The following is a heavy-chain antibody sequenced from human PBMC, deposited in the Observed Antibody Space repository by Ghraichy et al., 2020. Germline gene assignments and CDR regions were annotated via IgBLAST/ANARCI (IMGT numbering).Heavy chain of an antibody. J-gene: IGHJ4*02. D-gene: IGHD6-6*01. CDR2: ITLSGGTT. V-gene: IGHV3-23*01. CDR3: VKYLGISARPTTKDY. Sequence: GGSLRLSCAASGFTFSSYGMSWVRQAPGKGLEWVSTITLSGGTTYYAESVKGRFTISRDNSKNMLYLQMNSLRAEDTAVYHCVKYLGISARPTTKDYWGQGTLVTVSS. CDR1: GFTFSSYG.